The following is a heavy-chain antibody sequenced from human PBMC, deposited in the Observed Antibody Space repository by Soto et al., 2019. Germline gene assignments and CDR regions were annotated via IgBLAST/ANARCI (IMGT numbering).Heavy chain of an antibody. J-gene: IGHJ4*02. V-gene: IGHV1-8*01. Sequence: VKVSCKASGYTFTSYDIYWVRQATGQGLEWMGWMNPSTGNSGYAQKFQGRVTMTSDTSISTAHMELSSLRSEDTAVYYCARRAETNGWNGFGADKYYFDFWGQGTLVTVSS. D-gene: IGHD1-1*01. CDR2: MNPSTGNS. CDR1: GYTFTSYD. CDR3: ARRAETNGWNGFGADKYYFDF.